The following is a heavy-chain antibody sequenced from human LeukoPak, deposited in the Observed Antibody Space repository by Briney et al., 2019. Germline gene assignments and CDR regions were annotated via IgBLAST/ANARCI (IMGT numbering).Heavy chain of an antibody. CDR1: GYTFTSYY. V-gene: IGHV1-46*01. CDR2: INPSGGST. CDR3: ARDRYDYDSSGYSTHYMDV. Sequence: ASVKVSCKASGYTFTSYYMHWVRQAPGQGLEWMGIINPSGGSTSYAQKFQGRGTMTRDTSTSTVYMELSSLRSEDTAVYYCARDRYDYDSSGYSTHYMDVWGKGTTVTVSS. D-gene: IGHD3-22*01. J-gene: IGHJ6*03.